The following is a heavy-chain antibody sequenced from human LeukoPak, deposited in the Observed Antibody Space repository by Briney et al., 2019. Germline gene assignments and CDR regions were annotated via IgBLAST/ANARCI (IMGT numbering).Heavy chain of an antibody. J-gene: IGHJ4*02. V-gene: IGHV3-33*06. D-gene: IGHD2-21*01. Sequence: GGSLRLSCTASGFTFSDYGMHWVRQPPGKGLEWVAIIWYDGSNKKYEGSVKGRFTISRDNSKNTLYLQMNSLRAEDTAVYHCAKKSGDHFHFDFWGQGTLVTVSS. CDR2: IWYDGSNK. CDR3: AKKSGDHFHFDF. CDR1: GFTFSDYG.